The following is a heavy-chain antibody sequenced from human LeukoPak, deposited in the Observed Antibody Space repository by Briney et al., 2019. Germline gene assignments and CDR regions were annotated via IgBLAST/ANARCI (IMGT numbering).Heavy chain of an antibody. CDR1: GFTFSSYA. CDR3: AKDVWVTPYYFDY. CDR2: ISGSGGST. Sequence: GGSLRLSCAASGFTFSSYAMSWVRQAPGKGLEWVSAISGSGGSTYYADSGKGRFTISRDNSKNTLYLQMNSLRAEDTAVYYCAKDVWVTPYYFDYWGQGTLVTVSS. J-gene: IGHJ4*02. V-gene: IGHV3-23*01. D-gene: IGHD3-16*01.